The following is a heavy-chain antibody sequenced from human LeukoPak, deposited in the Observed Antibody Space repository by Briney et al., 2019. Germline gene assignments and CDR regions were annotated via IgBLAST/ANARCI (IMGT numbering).Heavy chain of an antibody. V-gene: IGHV3-23*01. J-gene: IGHJ6*02. CDR3: AKDTRGLRLGELSLSGYYYGMDV. Sequence: PGGSLRLSCAASGFTFSSYAMSWVRQAPGKGLEWVSAISGSGGSTYYADSVKGRFTISRDNSKNTLYLQMNSLRAEDTAVYYCAKDTRGLRLGELSLSGYYYGMDVWGQGTTVTVSS. CDR2: ISGSGGST. CDR1: GFTFSSYA. D-gene: IGHD3-16*02.